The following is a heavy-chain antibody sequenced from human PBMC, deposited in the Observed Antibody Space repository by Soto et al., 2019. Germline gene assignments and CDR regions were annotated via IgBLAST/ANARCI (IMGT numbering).Heavy chain of an antibody. D-gene: IGHD3-3*01. J-gene: IGHJ6*02. CDR2: IRGSGGST. CDR1: GFPFSSYA. V-gene: IGHV3-23*01. CDR3: AKGDYDFWSGYYWHYYYGMDV. Sequence: EVQLLESGGGLVQPGGSLRPSFAASGFPFSSYAMSWVAQPPGKGLEWVSAIRGSGGSTYYADSVKGRFTIPRDNSKNTLYLQMNSLRAEDTAVYYCAKGDYDFWSGYYWHYYYGMDVWGQGTTVTVSS.